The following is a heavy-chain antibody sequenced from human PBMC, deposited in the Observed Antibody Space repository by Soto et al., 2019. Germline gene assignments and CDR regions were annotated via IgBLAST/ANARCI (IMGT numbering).Heavy chain of an antibody. CDR1: GASIRSYY. CDR2: VYTSDYT. Sequence: PSETLSLTCSVSGASIRSYYWHWIRQPPGKGLEWIGYVYTSDYTRYSSSLKSRVTISVDTSKSQLSLKLTSMTAADTAVYYCARDMHAGFTHYFDPWGQGTLVTVSS. V-gene: IGHV4-4*08. CDR3: ARDMHAGFTHYFDP. J-gene: IGHJ5*02. D-gene: IGHD1-26*01.